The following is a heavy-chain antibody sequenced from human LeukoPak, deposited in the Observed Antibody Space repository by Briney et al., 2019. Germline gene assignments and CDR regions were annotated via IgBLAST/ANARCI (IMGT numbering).Heavy chain of an antibody. Sequence: GGSLRLSCAASGFTFSSYAMTWVRQAPGKGLEWVAVISFDGSIQKYADSVRGRFTISRDNSKNTLYLQMNSLRGEDTAAYYCARELTIFGTVIQRYDAFDIWGKGTMVTVSS. CDR3: ARELTIFGTVIQRYDAFDI. CDR1: GFTFSSYA. V-gene: IGHV3-30-3*01. D-gene: IGHD3-3*01. CDR2: ISFDGSIQ. J-gene: IGHJ3*02.